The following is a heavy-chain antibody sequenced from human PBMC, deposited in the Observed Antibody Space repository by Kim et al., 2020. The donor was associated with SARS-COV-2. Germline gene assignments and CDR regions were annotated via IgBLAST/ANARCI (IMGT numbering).Heavy chain of an antibody. Sequence: SETLSLTCAVYGGSFSGYYWSWIRQPPGKGLEWIGEINHSGSTNYNPSLKSRVTISVDTSKNQFSLKLSSVTAADTAVYYCARGFLEWLLYFGVAANWFDPWGQGTLVTVSS. D-gene: IGHD3-3*01. CDR3: ARGFLEWLLYFGVAANWFDP. V-gene: IGHV4-34*01. CDR1: GGSFSGYY. J-gene: IGHJ5*02. CDR2: INHSGST.